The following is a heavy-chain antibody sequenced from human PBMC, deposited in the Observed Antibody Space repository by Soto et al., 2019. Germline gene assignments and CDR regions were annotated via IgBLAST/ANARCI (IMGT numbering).Heavy chain of an antibody. CDR1: GGSISSSSYY. V-gene: IGHV4-39*07. Sequence: SETLSLTCTVSGGSISSSSYYWGWIRQPPGKGLEWIGSIYYSGSTYYNPSFKSRVTISVDTSKNQFSLKLSSVTAADTAVYYCARGVTVAGTYYFDYWGQGILVTVSS. J-gene: IGHJ4*02. CDR2: IYYSGST. D-gene: IGHD6-19*01. CDR3: ARGVTVAGTYYFDY.